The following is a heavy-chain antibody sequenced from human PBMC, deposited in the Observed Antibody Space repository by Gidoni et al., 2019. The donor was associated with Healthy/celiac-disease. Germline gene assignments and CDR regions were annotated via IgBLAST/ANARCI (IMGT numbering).Heavy chain of an antibody. V-gene: IGHV3-33*01. J-gene: IGHJ4*02. CDR1: GFTFSSYG. Sequence: QVQLVESGGGVVQPGGSLRLSCAASGFTFSSYGRHWVRQAPGKGLEWVAVIWYDGSNKYYADSVKGRFTISRDNSKNTLYLQMNSLRAEDTAVYYCAATLEDYYDSSGRPFYDYWGQGTLVTVSS. CDR2: IWYDGSNK. D-gene: IGHD3-22*01. CDR3: AATLEDYYDSSGRPFYDY.